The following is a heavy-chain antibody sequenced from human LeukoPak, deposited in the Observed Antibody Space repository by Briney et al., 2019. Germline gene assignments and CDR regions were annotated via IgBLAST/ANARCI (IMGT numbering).Heavy chain of an antibody. V-gene: IGHV3-48*03. D-gene: IGHD2-2*01. CDR3: AREYPLIYRPGGYCSSTSCYEVGYYFDY. J-gene: IGHJ4*02. CDR2: ISSSGSTI. CDR1: GFTFSSYE. Sequence: GGSLRLSCAASGFTFSSYEMNWDRQAPGKGLEWVSYISSSGSTIYYADSVKGRFTISRDNAKNSLYLQMNSLRAEDTAVYYCAREYPLIYRPGGYCSSTSCYEVGYYFDYWGQGTLVTVSS.